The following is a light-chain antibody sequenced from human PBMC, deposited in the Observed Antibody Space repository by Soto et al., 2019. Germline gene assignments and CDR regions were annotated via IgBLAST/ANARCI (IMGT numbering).Light chain of an antibody. Sequence: IQMTQSPSSLSASVGDRGTITCRASQEISNHLAWFQQKPGKPPKSLIYDASSLQSGVPSKFSGSGSGTDFTLTISSLQPEDFATYYCQQYHSYPVTFGGGTKVEIK. J-gene: IGKJ4*02. CDR3: QQYHSYPVT. CDR2: DAS. V-gene: IGKV1-16*02. CDR1: QEISNH.